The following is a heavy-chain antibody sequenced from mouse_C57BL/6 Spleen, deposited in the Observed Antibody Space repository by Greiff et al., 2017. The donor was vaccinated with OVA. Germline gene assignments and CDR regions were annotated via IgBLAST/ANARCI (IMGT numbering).Heavy chain of an antibody. CDR1: GYTFTGYW. Sequence: QVQLQQSGAELMKPGASVKLSCKATGYTFTGYWIEWVKQRPGHGLEWIGEILPGSGSTNYNEKFKGKATLTADTSSNTAYMQLSSLTSEDSAICYCGRSGDWFAYWGQGTLLTVSA. V-gene: IGHV1-9*01. CDR2: ILPGSGST. J-gene: IGHJ3*01. CDR3: GRSGDWFAY. D-gene: IGHD4-1*01.